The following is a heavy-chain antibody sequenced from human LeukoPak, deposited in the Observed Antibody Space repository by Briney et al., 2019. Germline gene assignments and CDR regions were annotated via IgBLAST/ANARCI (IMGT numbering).Heavy chain of an antibody. CDR1: GFTFSNYW. CDR3: ARGYTSGWYLFGDY. Sequence: GGFLRLSCAASGFTFSNYWMHWVRQAPGKGLMWVSRINSDESITSYADSVKGRFTISRDNAKNTLYLQMNSLRAEDTAVYYCARGYTSGWYLFGDYWGQGALVTVSS. D-gene: IGHD6-19*01. V-gene: IGHV3-74*01. J-gene: IGHJ4*02. CDR2: INSDESIT.